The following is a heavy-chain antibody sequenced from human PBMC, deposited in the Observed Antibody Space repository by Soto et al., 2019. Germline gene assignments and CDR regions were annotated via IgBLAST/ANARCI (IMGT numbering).Heavy chain of an antibody. V-gene: IGHV3-21*01. Sequence: GESLKISCAASGFTFSSYSMNWVRQAPGKGLEWVSSISSSSSYIYYADSVKGRFTISRDNAKNSLYLQMNSLRAEDTAVYYCAREDTLTPAFDYYYYGMDVWGQGTTVTVSS. CDR1: GFTFSSYS. CDR2: ISSSSSYI. D-gene: IGHD5-18*01. CDR3: AREDTLTPAFDYYYYGMDV. J-gene: IGHJ6*02.